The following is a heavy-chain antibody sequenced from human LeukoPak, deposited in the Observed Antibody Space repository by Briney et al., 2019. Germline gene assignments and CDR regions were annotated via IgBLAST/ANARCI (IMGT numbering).Heavy chain of an antibody. Sequence: PSETLSLTCAVYGGSFSGYYWSWIRQPPGKGLEWIGEINHSGSTNYNPSLKSRVTMSVDTSKNQFSLKLSSVTAADTAVYYCAPIAAAGTVPIFDYWGQGTLVTVSS. CDR1: GGSFSGYY. J-gene: IGHJ4*02. CDR3: APIAAAGTVPIFDY. CDR2: INHSGST. V-gene: IGHV4-34*01. D-gene: IGHD6-13*01.